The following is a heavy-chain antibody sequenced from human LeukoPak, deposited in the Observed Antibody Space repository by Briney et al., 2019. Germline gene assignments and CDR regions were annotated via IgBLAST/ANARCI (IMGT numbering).Heavy chain of an antibody. CDR2: ISHSSSYI. CDR3: TRGAGSGWRFDS. Sequence: GGSLRLSYAASGFTFTSYGMTWVRQAPGKGLEWVSSISHSSSYIYYADSVKGRFTISRDSAKNSLYLQMNSLRAEDTAVYYCTRGAGSGWRFDSWGQGTLLTVSS. J-gene: IGHJ4*02. V-gene: IGHV3-21*01. CDR1: GFTFTSYG. D-gene: IGHD6-19*01.